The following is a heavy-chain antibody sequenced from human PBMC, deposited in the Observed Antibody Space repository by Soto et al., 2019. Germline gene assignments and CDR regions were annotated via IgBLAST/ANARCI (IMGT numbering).Heavy chain of an antibody. Sequence: ASVKVSCKASGGTFSSYAISWVRQAPGQGLEWMGGIIPIFGTANYAQKFQGRVTITADKSTSTAYMELSSLRSEDTAVYYCARDFPSYGGNSGFDYWGQGTLVTVSS. CDR1: GGTFSSYA. CDR3: ARDFPSYGGNSGFDY. D-gene: IGHD4-17*01. CDR2: IIPIFGTA. V-gene: IGHV1-69*06. J-gene: IGHJ4*02.